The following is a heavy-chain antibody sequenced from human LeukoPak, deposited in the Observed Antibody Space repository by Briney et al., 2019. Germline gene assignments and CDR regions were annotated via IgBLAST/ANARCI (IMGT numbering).Heavy chain of an antibody. J-gene: IGHJ1*01. CDR1: GFTFSSYE. Sequence: GRSLRLSCAASGFTFSSYEMNWVRQAPGKGLEWVSYISSSGSTIYYADSVKGRFTISRDNAKNSLYLQMNSLRAEDTAVYYCARDSSGWIEYFQHWGQGTLVTVSS. D-gene: IGHD6-19*01. CDR3: ARDSSGWIEYFQH. V-gene: IGHV3-48*03. CDR2: ISSSGSTI.